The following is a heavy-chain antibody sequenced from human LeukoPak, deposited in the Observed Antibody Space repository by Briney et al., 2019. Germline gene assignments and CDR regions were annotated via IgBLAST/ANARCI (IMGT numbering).Heavy chain of an antibody. J-gene: IGHJ6*02. D-gene: IGHD3-10*02. CDR2: IGSDNKP. CDR3: ARDLPSYVAMDV. Sequence: PGGSLRLSCAASRLTFSAYAMAWVRQAPGKGLEWVSSIGSDNKPHYSESVKGRFAISRDNSKNTLFLQLHNLRVEDTALYYCARDLPSYVAMDVWGQGTTVTVSS. V-gene: IGHV3-23*01. CDR1: RLTFSAYA.